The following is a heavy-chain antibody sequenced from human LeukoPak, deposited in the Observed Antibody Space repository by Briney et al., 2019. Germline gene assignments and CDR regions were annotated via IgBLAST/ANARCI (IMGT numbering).Heavy chain of an antibody. CDR2: ISSSNSTI. D-gene: IGHD4-23*01. Sequence: GGSLRLSCAASGFTFSSYSMNWVRQAPGKGLEWVSYISSSNSTIYYADSVKGRFTISRDNAKNSMYLQMNSLRAEDTAVYYCASSTVEDYFDYWGREPLVTVSS. V-gene: IGHV3-48*01. CDR3: ASSTVEDYFDY. CDR1: GFTFSSYS. J-gene: IGHJ4*02.